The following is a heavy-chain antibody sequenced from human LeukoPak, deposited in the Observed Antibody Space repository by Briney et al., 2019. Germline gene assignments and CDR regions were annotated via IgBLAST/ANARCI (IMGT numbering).Heavy chain of an antibody. CDR3: AKDMWGIYSGSDY. J-gene: IGHJ4*02. Sequence: GGSERLSCAASGFTFSSYGMHWVRQAPGKGLEWVAVISYDGSNKYYADSVKGRFTISRDNSKNTLYLQMNSLRAEDTAVYYCAKDMWGIYSGSDYWGQGTLVTVSS. CDR1: GFTFSSYG. CDR2: ISYDGSNK. D-gene: IGHD1-26*01. V-gene: IGHV3-30*18.